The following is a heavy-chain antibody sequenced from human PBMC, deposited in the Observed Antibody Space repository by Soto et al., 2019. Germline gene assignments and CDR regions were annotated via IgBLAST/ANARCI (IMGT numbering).Heavy chain of an antibody. J-gene: IGHJ6*02. D-gene: IGHD3-22*01. CDR1: GGTFSSHA. CDR2: IMPMYGTA. Sequence: SVKVSCKASGGTFSSHAISWVRQAPRQGLEWMGGIMPMYGTANYAQKFQGRVTITADKSTNIAYMKLSSLTSEDTAVYYCARGDDFGYYYTMDVWGQGTTVTVSS. CDR3: ARGDDFGYYYTMDV. V-gene: IGHV1-69*06.